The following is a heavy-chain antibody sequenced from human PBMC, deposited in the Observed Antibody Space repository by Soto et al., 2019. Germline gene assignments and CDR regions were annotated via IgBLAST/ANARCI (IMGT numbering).Heavy chain of an antibody. Sequence: SETLSLTCTVSGGSISSYYWSWIRQPPGKGLEWIGYVYYSGSTNYNPSLKSRVTISVDTSKNRFSLRLSSVTAADTAVYYCARHLGYCSSASCYPWFDPWGPGTLVTVSS. V-gene: IGHV4-59*01. J-gene: IGHJ5*02. D-gene: IGHD2-2*01. CDR2: VYYSGST. CDR3: ARHLGYCSSASCYPWFDP. CDR1: GGSISSYY.